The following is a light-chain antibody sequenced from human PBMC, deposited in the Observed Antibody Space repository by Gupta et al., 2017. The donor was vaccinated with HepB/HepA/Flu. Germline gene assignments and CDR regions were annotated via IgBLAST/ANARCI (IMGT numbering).Light chain of an antibody. CDR1: QSISTY. Sequence: DIQMTQSPSSLSSSVGDRVTITCRASQSISTYLNWYLQKPGKAPKLLIYAASTVESGIPSRFSGSGSGTDFTLTISSRQPEDFATYYCQHRYSTPRTFGQGTNVDIK. CDR2: AAS. CDR3: QHRYSTPRT. V-gene: IGKV1-39*01. J-gene: IGKJ2*02.